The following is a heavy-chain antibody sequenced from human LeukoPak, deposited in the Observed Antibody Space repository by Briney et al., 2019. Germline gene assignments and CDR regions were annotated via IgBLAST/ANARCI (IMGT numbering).Heavy chain of an antibody. V-gene: IGHV1-69*04. D-gene: IGHD4-4*01. Sequence: ASVKVSCKASGGTFSSYAISCVRQAPGQGLEWMGRIIPILGIANYAQKFQGRVTITADKSTSTAYMELSSLRSEDTAVYYCADYGNPPGYFDYWGQGTLVTVSS. CDR1: GGTFSSYA. J-gene: IGHJ4*02. CDR3: ADYGNPPGYFDY. CDR2: IIPILGIA.